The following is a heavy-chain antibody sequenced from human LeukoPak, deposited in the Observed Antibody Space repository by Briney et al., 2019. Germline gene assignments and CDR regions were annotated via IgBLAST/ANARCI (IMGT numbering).Heavy chain of an antibody. V-gene: IGHV3-48*03. J-gene: IGHJ3*02. CDR2: ISSSGSTI. CDR3: AREIQYRGYSYAVCGDAFDI. Sequence: GGSLRLSCAASGFTFSSYEMNWVRQAPGKGLEWVSYISSSGSTIYYADSVKGRFTISRDNAKNSLYLQMNSLRAEDTAVYYCAREIQYRGYSYAVCGDAFDIWGQGTMVTVSS. CDR1: GFTFSSYE. D-gene: IGHD5-18*01.